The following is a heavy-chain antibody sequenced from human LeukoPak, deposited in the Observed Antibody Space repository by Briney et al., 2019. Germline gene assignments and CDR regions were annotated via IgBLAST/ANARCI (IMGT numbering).Heavy chain of an antibody. Sequence: GGSLRLSCAASGFTFSDYYMSWIRQAPGKGLEWVSYISSSGSTIYYADSVKGRFTISRDNAKNSLYLQMNSLRAEDTAVYYCASEREHSSSELWWGQGTLVTVSS. CDR2: ISSSGSTI. D-gene: IGHD6-6*01. CDR3: ASEREHSSSELW. J-gene: IGHJ4*02. V-gene: IGHV3-11*04. CDR1: GFTFSDYY.